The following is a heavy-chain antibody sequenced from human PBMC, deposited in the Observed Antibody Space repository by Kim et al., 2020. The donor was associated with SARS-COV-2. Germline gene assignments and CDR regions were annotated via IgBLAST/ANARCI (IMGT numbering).Heavy chain of an antibody. V-gene: IGHV4-34*01. J-gene: IGHJ5*02. Sequence: SETLSLTCAVYGGSFSGYYWSWIRQPPGKGLEWIGEINHSGSTNYNPSLKSRVTISVDTSKNQFSLKLSSVTAADTAVYYCARGGYYYGSLDPWGQGTLVTVSS. D-gene: IGHD3-10*01. CDR2: INHSGST. CDR1: GGSFSGYY. CDR3: ARGGYYYGSLDP.